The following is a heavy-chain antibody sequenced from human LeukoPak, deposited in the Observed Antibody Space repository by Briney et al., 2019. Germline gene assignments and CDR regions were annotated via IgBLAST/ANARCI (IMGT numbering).Heavy chain of an antibody. D-gene: IGHD1-26*01. Sequence: PWGSLRLSCAASGFTFSSYDMHWVRQAPGKGLEWVTVISYDGSNKYYGDSVKGRFTISRDNSKNTLYLKMNSLRAEDTAVYYCAKEGSNGDFDYWGQGTLVTVSS. V-gene: IGHV3-30*18. CDR2: ISYDGSNK. CDR1: GFTFSSYD. J-gene: IGHJ4*02. CDR3: AKEGSNGDFDY.